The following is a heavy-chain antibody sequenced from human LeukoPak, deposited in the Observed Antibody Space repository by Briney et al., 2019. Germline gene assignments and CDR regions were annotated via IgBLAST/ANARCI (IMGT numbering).Heavy chain of an antibody. CDR3: ARHLHD. Sequence: PGGSLRLSCAASGFTFSSYWMHWVRQAPGKGLVWVSRISEDGSSANYADSVKGRFTISRDNAKNTLYLQMNSLRAKDTAVYYCARHLHDWGQGTLVTVSS. J-gene: IGHJ4*02. CDR2: ISEDGSSA. V-gene: IGHV3-74*01. D-gene: IGHD3-16*01. CDR1: GFTFSSYW.